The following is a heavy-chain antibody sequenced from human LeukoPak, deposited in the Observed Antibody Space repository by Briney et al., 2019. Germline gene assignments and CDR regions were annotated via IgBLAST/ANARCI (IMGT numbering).Heavy chain of an antibody. D-gene: IGHD2-2*02. CDR2: ISWNSGSI. CDR3: AKVACSSTSCYRLGDAFDI. CDR1: GFTFYDYA. V-gene: IGHV3-9*01. Sequence: GGSLRLSCAASGFTFYDYAMHWVRQAPGKGLEWVSGISWNSGSIVYADSVKGRFTISRDNAKNSLYLQMNSLRAEDTALYYCAKVACSSTSCYRLGDAFDIWGQGTMVTVSS. J-gene: IGHJ3*02.